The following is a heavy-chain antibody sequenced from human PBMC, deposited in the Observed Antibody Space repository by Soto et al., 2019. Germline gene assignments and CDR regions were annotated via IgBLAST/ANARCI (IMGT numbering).Heavy chain of an antibody. CDR1: GGSISSSNW. Sequence: QVQLQESGPGLVKPSGTLSLTCAVSGGSISSSNWWSWVRQPPGKGLEWIGEMYHSGTTNYNPSLRSRVTISVDKSKNQFSLKLSPVTAADTAVYYCAGSYPTHYYYYGMDVWGQGTTVTVSS. J-gene: IGHJ6*02. V-gene: IGHV4-4*02. CDR2: MYHSGTT. CDR3: AGSYPTHYYYYGMDV. D-gene: IGHD1-26*01.